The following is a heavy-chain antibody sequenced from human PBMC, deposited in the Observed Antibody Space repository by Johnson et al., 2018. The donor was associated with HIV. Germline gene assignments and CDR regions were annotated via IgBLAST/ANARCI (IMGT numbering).Heavy chain of an antibody. D-gene: IGHD6-19*01. CDR1: GFTFSHNA. CDR3: ARVAVAGTYAFDI. J-gene: IGHJ3*02. CDR2: ISYDGSNK. V-gene: IGHV3-30*14. Sequence: QVQLVESGGGLVQPGGSLRLSCAASGFTFSHNAVHWVRQAPGKGLEWVAVISYDGSNKYYADSVKGRFTISRENAKNSLYLKMNSLRAGDTAVYYCARVAVAGTYAFDIWGEGTMVTVSS.